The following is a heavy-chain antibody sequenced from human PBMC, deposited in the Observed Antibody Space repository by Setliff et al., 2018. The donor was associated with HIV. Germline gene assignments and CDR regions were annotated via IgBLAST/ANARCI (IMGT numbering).Heavy chain of an antibody. V-gene: IGHV4-4*09. CDR2: IYTSGST. Sequence: SETLSLTCTVSGGSISNFYWSWIRQPPGKGLEWIGYIYTSGSTSYNPSLRSRVTISLDTSKNQFSLKLSSVTAADTAVYYCARETGSGSYYDYWGQGTLVTVSS. CDR3: ARETGSGSYYDY. CDR1: GGSISNFY. J-gene: IGHJ4*02. D-gene: IGHD3-10*01.